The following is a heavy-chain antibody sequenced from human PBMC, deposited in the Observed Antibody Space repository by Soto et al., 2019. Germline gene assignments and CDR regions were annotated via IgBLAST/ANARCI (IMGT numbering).Heavy chain of an antibody. V-gene: IGHV1-69*02. CDR2: IIPMSPMP. CDR1: ADTFNRYT. Sequence: QVHLVQSGAEVKKPGSSVNVACKASADTFNRYTISWVRQAPGQGLEWMGRIIPMSPMPIYAQKFRGRVTFTADXXTTSVYMELSSLTSDDTAVYYCARGEGGNGNWYTLWGQGTLVTVSS. J-gene: IGHJ4*02. D-gene: IGHD2-15*01. CDR3: ARGEGGNGNWYTL.